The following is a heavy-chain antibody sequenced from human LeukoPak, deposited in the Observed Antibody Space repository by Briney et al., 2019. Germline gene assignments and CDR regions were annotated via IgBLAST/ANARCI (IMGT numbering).Heavy chain of an antibody. Sequence: ASVKVSCKASGYSFTSNDINWVRQATGQGLEWMGWMNANTGNTGYAQKFQGRVTITRNTSTSTVYMELSSLRSEDTAVYYCARERTPKHYYGSGTYYRYFDYWGQGTLVTVSS. CDR1: GYSFTSND. J-gene: IGHJ4*02. V-gene: IGHV1-8*01. CDR2: MNANTGNT. D-gene: IGHD3-10*01. CDR3: ARERTPKHYYGSGTYYRYFDY.